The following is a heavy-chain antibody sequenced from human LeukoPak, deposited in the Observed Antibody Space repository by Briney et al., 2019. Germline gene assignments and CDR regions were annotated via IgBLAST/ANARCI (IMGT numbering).Heavy chain of an antibody. CDR2: IYTSGST. Sequence: PSETLSLTCTVSGGSISSGSYYWSWIRQPAGKGLEWIGRIYTSGSTNYNPSLKSRVTISVDTSKNQFSLKLSSVTAADTAVYYCARGVSGYDYYGYWGQGTLVTVSS. CDR3: ARGVSGYDYYGY. D-gene: IGHD5-12*01. J-gene: IGHJ4*02. V-gene: IGHV4-61*02. CDR1: GGSISSGSYY.